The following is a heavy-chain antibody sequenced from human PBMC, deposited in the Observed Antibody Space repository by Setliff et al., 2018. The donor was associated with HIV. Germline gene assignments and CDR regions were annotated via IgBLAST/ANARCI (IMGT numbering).Heavy chain of an antibody. D-gene: IGHD2-8*01. CDR1: GGTFTSYA. J-gene: IGHJ4*02. V-gene: IGHV1-69*10. CDR3: ASGSGYCRNGVCYIGVHKNPDKYYSDY. CDR2: IIPILGIP. Sequence: SVKVSCKTPGGTFTSYAVGWVRQAPGQGLEWMGGIIPILGIPNFAQKFQGRITITADTSTSTASMELSRLRSADTAAYYCASGSGYCRNGVCYIGVHKNPDKYYSDYWGQGTLVTVSS.